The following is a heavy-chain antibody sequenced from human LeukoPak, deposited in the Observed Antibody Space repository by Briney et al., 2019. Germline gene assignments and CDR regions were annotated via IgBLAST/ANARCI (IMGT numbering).Heavy chain of an antibody. CDR2: ISGSGGST. CDR1: GFTFSSYA. Sequence: GGSLRLSCAASGFTFSSYAMSWVRQAPGKGLEWVSAISGSGGSTYYADSVKGRFTISRYNSKNTLYLQMNSLRAEDTAVYYCARAQGFSVTPFDYWGQGTLVTVSS. V-gene: IGHV3-23*01. J-gene: IGHJ4*02. CDR3: ARAQGFSVTPFDY. D-gene: IGHD4-17*01.